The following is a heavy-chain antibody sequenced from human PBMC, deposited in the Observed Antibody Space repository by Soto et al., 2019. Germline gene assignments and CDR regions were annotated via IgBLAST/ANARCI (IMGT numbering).Heavy chain of an antibody. V-gene: IGHV2-5*02. D-gene: IGHD3-10*01. CDR1: GFSLDSTAVG. Sequence: QITLNESGPTLVKPMQTLTLTCNFSGFSLDSTAVGVGWLRQPPGKALECLALIYWDGDKRYNPSLTNRVIITKDTSKTQVVLTMTDMAPADTVTYFWAHCILGGTFVRGATFDYWGQGVLVTVAS. J-gene: IGHJ4*02. CDR3: AHCILGGTFVRGATFDY. CDR2: IYWDGDK.